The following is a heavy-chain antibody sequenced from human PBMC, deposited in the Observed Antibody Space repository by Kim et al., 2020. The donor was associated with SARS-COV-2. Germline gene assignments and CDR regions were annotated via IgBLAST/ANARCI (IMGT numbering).Heavy chain of an antibody. V-gene: IGHV4-34*01. D-gene: IGHD5-12*01. CDR3: ARGSGGGYNYRPLLRWFDP. CDR2: INHSGST. Sequence: SETLSLTCAVYGGSFSGYYWSWIRQPPGKGLEWIGEINHSGSTNYNPSLKSRVTISVDTSKNQFSLKLSSVTAADTAVYYCARGSGGGYNYRPLLRWFDPWGQGTLVTVSS. J-gene: IGHJ5*02. CDR1: GGSFSGYY.